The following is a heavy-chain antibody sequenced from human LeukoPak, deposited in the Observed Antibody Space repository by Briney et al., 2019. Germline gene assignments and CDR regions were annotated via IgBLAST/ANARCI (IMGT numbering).Heavy chain of an antibody. CDR1: GYSISSGYY. V-gene: IGHV4-38-2*01. D-gene: IGHD2-15*01. Sequence: SETLSLTCAVSGYSISSGYYWGWIRQPPGKGLEWIGSIYHSGSTYYNPSLKSRVTISVDTSKNQFSLKLSSVTAADTAVYYCARIAAPLPYYYYMDVWGKGTTVTVSS. CDR2: IYHSGST. CDR3: ARIAAPLPYYYYMDV. J-gene: IGHJ6*03.